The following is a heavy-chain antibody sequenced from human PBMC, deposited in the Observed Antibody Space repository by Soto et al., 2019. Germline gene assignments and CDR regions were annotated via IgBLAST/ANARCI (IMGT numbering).Heavy chain of an antibody. Sequence: GESLKLSCKGSGYRFTSYWIGWVRQLPGKGLEWMGIIYPGDSDTRYSPSFQGQVTISADKSISTAYLQWSSLKASDTAMYYCARHYARDSSSTSCYYYYYMDVWGKGTTVTVSS. J-gene: IGHJ6*03. CDR2: IYPGDSDT. CDR1: GYRFTSYW. V-gene: IGHV5-51*01. CDR3: ARHYARDSSSTSCYYYYYMDV. D-gene: IGHD2-2*01.